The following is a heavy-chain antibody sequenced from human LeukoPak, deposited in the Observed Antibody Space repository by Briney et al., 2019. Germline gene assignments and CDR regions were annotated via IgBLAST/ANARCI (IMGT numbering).Heavy chain of an antibody. V-gene: IGHV4-39*01. J-gene: IGHJ4*02. CDR1: GGSIIGSTSY. CDR3: ARGYDY. CDR2: INYSGST. D-gene: IGHD5-18*01. Sequence: SETLSLTCTVSGGSIIGSTSYWGWIRQPPGKGLDWIGIINYSGSTYYNPSLRSRVTISVDTSKNQFSLKLNSVTAADTAVYYCARGYDYWGQGTLVTVSS.